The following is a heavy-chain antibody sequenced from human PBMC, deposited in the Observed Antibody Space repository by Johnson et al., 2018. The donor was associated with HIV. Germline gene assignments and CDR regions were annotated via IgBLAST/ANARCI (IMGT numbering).Heavy chain of an antibody. CDR2: ISGSGGST. V-gene: IGHV3-23*04. J-gene: IGHJ3*02. Sequence: VQLVESGGGVVQPGGSLRLSCAASGFTFSSYAMSWVRQAPGKGLEWVSAISGSGGSTYYADSVKGRFTISRDNSENTLNLQMDSLRPEDSAIYYCVRDVFDIWGQGTRVTVSS. CDR3: VRDVFDI. CDR1: GFTFSSYA.